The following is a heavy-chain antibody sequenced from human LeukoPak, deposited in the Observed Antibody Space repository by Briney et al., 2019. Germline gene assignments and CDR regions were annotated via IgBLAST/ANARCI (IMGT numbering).Heavy chain of an antibody. V-gene: IGHV4-4*07. CDR2: IYTSGST. D-gene: IGHD3-10*01. J-gene: IGHJ4*02. Sequence: SETLSLTCTVSGVSISSYYWSWIRQPAGKGLEWIGRIYTSGSTNYNPSLKSRVTMSVDTSKNQFSLKLSSVTAADTAVYYCARGGYYYGSGSHGLPDYWGQGTLVTVSS. CDR3: ARGGYYYGSGSHGLPDY. CDR1: GVSISSYY.